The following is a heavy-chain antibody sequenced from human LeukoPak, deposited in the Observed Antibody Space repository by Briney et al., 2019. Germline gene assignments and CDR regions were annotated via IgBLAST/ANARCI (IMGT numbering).Heavy chain of an antibody. CDR3: AKDYEPLVGVHRWGDWFDP. V-gene: IGHV4-34*01. J-gene: IGHJ5*02. D-gene: IGHD1-26*01. CDR2: INRSGST. CDR1: GGSFSGYY. Sequence: SETQSLTCTVYGGSFSGYYWSWIRQPPGKGLEWIGEINRSGSTNYNPSLKSRVTISVDTSKNQFSLKLSSVTAADTAVYYCAKDYEPLVGVHRWGDWFDPWGQGTLVTVSS.